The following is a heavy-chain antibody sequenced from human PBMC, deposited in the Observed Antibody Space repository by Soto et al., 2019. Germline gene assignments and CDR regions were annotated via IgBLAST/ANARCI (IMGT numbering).Heavy chain of an antibody. CDR2: IWYDGSNK. D-gene: IGHD3-3*01. CDR1: GFTFSSYG. J-gene: IGHJ6*02. CDR3: ARSQSLLGTIFGVANYGMDV. Sequence: LRLSCAASGFTFSSYGMHWVRQAPGKGLEWVAVIWYDGSNKYYADSVKGRFTISRDNSKNTLYLQMNSLRAEDTAVYYCARSQSLLGTIFGVANYGMDVWGQGTTVTVSS. V-gene: IGHV3-33*01.